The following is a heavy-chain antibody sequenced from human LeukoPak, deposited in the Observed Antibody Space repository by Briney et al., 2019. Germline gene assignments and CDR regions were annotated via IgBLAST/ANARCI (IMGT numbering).Heavy chain of an antibody. CDR2: INHSGST. J-gene: IGHJ6*02. D-gene: IGHD4-4*01. CDR1: GGSFSSYY. CDR3: ARGGRMTTMRGYYYYYYGMDV. Sequence: PSETLSLTCAVYGGSFSSYYWSWIRQPPGKGLEWIGEINHSGSTNYNPSLKSRVTISVDTSKNQFSLKLSSVTAADTAVYYCARGGRMTTMRGYYYYYYGMDVWGQGTTVTVSS. V-gene: IGHV4-34*01.